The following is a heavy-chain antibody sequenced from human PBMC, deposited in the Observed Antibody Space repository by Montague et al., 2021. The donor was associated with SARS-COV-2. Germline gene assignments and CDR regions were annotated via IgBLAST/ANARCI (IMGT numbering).Heavy chain of an antibody. CDR3: ARSSVVRGVSLDY. CDR1: GFSLSTSGMC. CDR2: XDWDDDK. J-gene: IGHJ4*02. D-gene: IGHD3-10*01. V-gene: IGHV2-70*11. Sequence: PALVKPTQTLTLTCTFSGFSLSTSGMCVSWIRQPPGKALERLARXDWDDDKHYSTSLKTRLTISKDTSKNQVVLTMTNMDPVDTATYYCARSSVVRGVSLDYWGQGTLVTVSS.